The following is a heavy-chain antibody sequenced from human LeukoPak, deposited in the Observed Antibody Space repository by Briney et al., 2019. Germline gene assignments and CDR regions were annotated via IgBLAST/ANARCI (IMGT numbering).Heavy chain of an antibody. D-gene: IGHD2-2*01. V-gene: IGHV4-38-2*01. CDR3: ARYCTSTTCILRGFDY. CDR1: GYSFTGGHY. CDR2: IYHTGSA. J-gene: IGHJ4*02. Sequence: SETLSLTCSVSGYSFTGGHYWGWIRQPPGKGLEWIANIYHTGSAHYNPSLKSRVTISVDTSKNQFSLKLSSVTAADTAVYYCARYCTSTTCILRGFDYWGQGPWSPSPQ.